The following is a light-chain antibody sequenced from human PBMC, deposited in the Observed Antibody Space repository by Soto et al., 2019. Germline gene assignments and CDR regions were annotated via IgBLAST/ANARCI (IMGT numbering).Light chain of an antibody. CDR2: MNT. CDR3: QIWDSSTSVV. V-gene: IGLV3-9*01. CDR1: HIGSKN. Sequence: SYELTQPLSVSVALGQTASITCGGNHIGSKNLHWYQQKPGQAPLLVIYMNTNRPSGIPERFSGSKSGNTATLTISRAQAGDEADYYCQIWDSSTSVVFGGGTKLTVL. J-gene: IGLJ2*01.